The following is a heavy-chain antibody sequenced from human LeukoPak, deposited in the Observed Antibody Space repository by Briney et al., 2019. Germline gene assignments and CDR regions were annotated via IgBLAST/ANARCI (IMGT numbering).Heavy chain of an antibody. Sequence: GGSLRLSCAASGFTFSSYAMTWVRQAPGKGLEWVSALSGSGGSTFYADSVKGRFTISRDNSKNTLYLQMNSLRAEDTAVYYCARGRKVPAPTYYSDYRGQGTLVTVSS. V-gene: IGHV3-23*01. D-gene: IGHD2-2*01. CDR2: LSGSGGST. CDR3: ARGRKVPAPTYYSDY. J-gene: IGHJ4*02. CDR1: GFTFSSYA.